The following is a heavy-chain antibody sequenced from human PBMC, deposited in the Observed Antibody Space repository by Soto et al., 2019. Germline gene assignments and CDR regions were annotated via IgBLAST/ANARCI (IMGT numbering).Heavy chain of an antibody. D-gene: IGHD6-13*01. CDR3: LVASAAY. V-gene: IGHV3-64D*06. CDR2: ITSNGGST. Sequence: ETLSLTCTVSGGSISSGAYYWSWVRQAPGKGLEYVSGITSNGGSTFYADSVKGRFIISRDNSQNTVYLQMSSLTTADTAVYYCLVASAAYWGQGTQVTVSS. J-gene: IGHJ4*02. CDR1: GGSISSGA.